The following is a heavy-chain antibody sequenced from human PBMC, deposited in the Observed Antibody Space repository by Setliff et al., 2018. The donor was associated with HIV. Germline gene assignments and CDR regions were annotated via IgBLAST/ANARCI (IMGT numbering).Heavy chain of an antibody. V-gene: IGHV3-48*01. CDR3: ARSVIGYYYYGMDV. J-gene: IGHJ6*02. D-gene: IGHD3-10*01. Sequence: PSETLSLSCAASGFTFSSYSMNWVRQAPGKGLEWVSYISSSSSSIYHADSVKGRFTISRDNSKNTLYLQMNSLRAEDTAVYYCARSVIGYYYYGMDVWGQGTLVTAP. CDR1: GFTFSSYS. CDR2: ISSSSSSI.